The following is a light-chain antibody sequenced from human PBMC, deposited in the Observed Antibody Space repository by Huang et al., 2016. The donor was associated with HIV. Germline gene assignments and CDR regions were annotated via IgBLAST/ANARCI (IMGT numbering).Light chain of an antibody. J-gene: IGKJ4*01. Sequence: ETLMTQFPATLSVSPGERATLSCMASQNVSNNLAWYQQKPGQAPRLLFYEASSRATGVPGRFSASGSGIDFTLTISSLQSEDFAVYYCQQFNNWPPAFGGGTTVEIK. CDR2: EAS. CDR3: QQFNNWPPA. V-gene: IGKV3-15*01. CDR1: QNVSNN.